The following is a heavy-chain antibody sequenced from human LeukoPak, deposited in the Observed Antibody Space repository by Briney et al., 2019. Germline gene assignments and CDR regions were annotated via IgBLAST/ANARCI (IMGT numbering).Heavy chain of an antibody. J-gene: IGHJ6*02. CDR3: ARGRGGVWFGELGYYYYGMDV. D-gene: IGHD3-10*01. Sequence: ASVKVSCKASGYTFTSYDINWVRQATGQGLEWMGWMNPNSGNTGYAQKFQGRVTMTRNTSISTAYMELSSLRSEDTAVYYCARGRGGVWFGELGYYYYGMDVWGQGTTVTVSS. CDR2: MNPNSGNT. CDR1: GYTFTSYD. V-gene: IGHV1-8*01.